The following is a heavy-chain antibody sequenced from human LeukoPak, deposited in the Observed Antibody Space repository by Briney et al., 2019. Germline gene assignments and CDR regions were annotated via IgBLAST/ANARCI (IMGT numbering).Heavy chain of an antibody. V-gene: IGHV4-34*01. CDR1: GGSFSGFY. CDR3: ARGVRYSYGPFDY. D-gene: IGHD5-18*01. CDR2: INHSGST. Sequence: ASETLSLTCAVYGGSFSGFYWSWIRQPPGKGVGWSGEINHSGSTNYNPSLKSRVTISVDTSKNQFSLKLSSVTAADTAVYYCARGVRYSYGPFDYWGQGTLVTVSS. J-gene: IGHJ4*02.